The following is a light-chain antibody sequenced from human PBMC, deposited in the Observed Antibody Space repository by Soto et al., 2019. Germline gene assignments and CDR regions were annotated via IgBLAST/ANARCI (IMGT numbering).Light chain of an antibody. V-gene: IGLV2-18*01. J-gene: IGLJ2*01. Sequence: QSALTQPPSVSGSPGQSVTISCTGTSSDVGSYNRVSWYQQPPGTAPKLMIYEVSNRPSGVPDRFSGSKSGNTASLTISGLQAEDEADYYCSLYTSSSTPWIFGAGTKVTVL. CDR3: SLYTSSSTPWI. CDR1: SSDVGSYNR. CDR2: EVS.